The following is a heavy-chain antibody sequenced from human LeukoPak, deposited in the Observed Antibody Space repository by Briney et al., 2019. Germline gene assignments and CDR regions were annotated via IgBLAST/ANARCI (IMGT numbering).Heavy chain of an antibody. J-gene: IGHJ3*01. CDR1: AGYSSPYH. CDR2: VHHSGST. Sequence: SGTLSLTCTMCAGYSSPYHWSWIRHHTGEGREWIGYVHHSGSTNYSPSLKGRATLSVDTSRNEFSLKLRSVAAAGTAVYYCARHDLRGGAFDVWGQGTLCTVTA. V-gene: IGHV4-59*08. D-gene: IGHD3-10*01. CDR3: ARHDLRGGAFDV.